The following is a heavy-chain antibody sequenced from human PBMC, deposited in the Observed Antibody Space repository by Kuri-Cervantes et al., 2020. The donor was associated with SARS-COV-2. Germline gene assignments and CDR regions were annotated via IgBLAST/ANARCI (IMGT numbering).Heavy chain of an antibody. D-gene: IGHD2-2*01. CDR2: FDPEDGET. CDR1: GYTLTELS. CDR3: AREPTRDIVVVPAAPLDY. V-gene: IGHV1-24*01. J-gene: IGHJ4*02. Sequence: ASVKVSCKVSGYTLTELSMHWVRQAPGKGLEWMGGFDPEDGETIYAQKFQGRVTMTEDTSTDTAYMELSSLRSEDTAVYYCAREPTRDIVVVPAAPLDYWGQGTLVTVSS.